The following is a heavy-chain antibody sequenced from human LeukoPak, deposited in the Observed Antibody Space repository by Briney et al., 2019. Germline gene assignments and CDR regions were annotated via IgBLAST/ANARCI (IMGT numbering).Heavy chain of an antibody. CDR2: IWYDGSNK. V-gene: IGHV3-33*01. D-gene: IGHD6-19*01. CDR3: YRAEEITVGGKGYYFDY. CDR1: GFTFSSNG. Sequence: GGSLRLSCVASGFTFSSNGMHWVRQAPGKGLEWVAVIWYDGSNKYYADPVKGRFPISRDKSKYTIYLEMNRLRVEDKAVYFCYRAEEITVGGKGYYFDYWGQGTLVTVSS. J-gene: IGHJ4*02.